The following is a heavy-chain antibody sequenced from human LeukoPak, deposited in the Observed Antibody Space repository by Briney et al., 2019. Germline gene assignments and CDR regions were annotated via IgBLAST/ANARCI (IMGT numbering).Heavy chain of an antibody. CDR1: GGTFSSYA. D-gene: IGHD3-3*01. J-gene: IGHJ5*02. Sequence: GASVKVSCKASGGTFSSYAISWVRRAPGQGLEWMGGIIPIFGTANYAQKFQGRVTITADESTSTAYMELSSLRSEDTAVYYCARRRYDFSDPTSYNWFDPWGQGTLVTVSS. V-gene: IGHV1-69*01. CDR2: IIPIFGTA. CDR3: ARRRYDFSDPTSYNWFDP.